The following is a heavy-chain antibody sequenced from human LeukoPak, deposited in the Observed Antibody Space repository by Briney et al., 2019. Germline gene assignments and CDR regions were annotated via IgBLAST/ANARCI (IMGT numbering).Heavy chain of an antibody. CDR1: GFTFSSYW. Sequence: PGGSLRLSCAASGFTFSSYWMHWVRQAPGKGLVWVSRISSDGSSTSYADSVKGRFTISRDNAKNTLYLQMNSLRAEDTAVYYCARVKAVAGPIDYWGQGTLVTVSS. CDR2: ISSDGSST. D-gene: IGHD6-19*01. J-gene: IGHJ4*02. CDR3: ARVKAVAGPIDY. V-gene: IGHV3-74*01.